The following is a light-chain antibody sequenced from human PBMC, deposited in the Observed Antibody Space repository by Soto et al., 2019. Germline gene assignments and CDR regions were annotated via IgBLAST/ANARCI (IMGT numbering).Light chain of an antibody. CDR1: RSNLGSNP. CDR2: SSN. V-gene: IGLV1-44*01. Sequence: QSVLTQPPSASGTPGQKVTISCSGSRSNLGSNPVNWYQHLPGTAPKLLIYSSNHRPSGVPDRFSGSKSGTSASLAISGLQSEDESTYYCSAWDASLFGPVFGGGTQLTVL. J-gene: IGLJ2*01. CDR3: SAWDASLFGPV.